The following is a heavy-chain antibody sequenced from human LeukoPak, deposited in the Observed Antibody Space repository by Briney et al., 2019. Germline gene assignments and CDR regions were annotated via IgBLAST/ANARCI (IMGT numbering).Heavy chain of an antibody. CDR1: GGSISSSSYY. V-gene: IGHV4-39*01. D-gene: IGHD2-15*01. CDR3: ARLCSGGSCYYYFDY. Sequence: PSETLSLTCTVSGGSISSSSYYWGWIRQPPGKGLEWIGSIYYSGSTYYNPSLKSRVTISVDTSNNQFSLKLSSVTAADTAVYYCARLCSGGSCYYYFDYWGQGTLVTVSS. CDR2: IYYSGST. J-gene: IGHJ4*02.